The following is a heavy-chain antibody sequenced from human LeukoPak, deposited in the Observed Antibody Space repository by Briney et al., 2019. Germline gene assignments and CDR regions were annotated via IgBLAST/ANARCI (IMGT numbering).Heavy chain of an antibody. CDR2: INPNSGGT. Sequence: ASVKVSCKASGYTFTGYYMHWVRPAPGQGLEWMGWINPNSGGTNYAQKFQGRVTMTRDTYISTAYMELSRLRSDDTAVYYCATSPDIVVVVAATLNYWGQGTLVTVSS. J-gene: IGHJ4*02. CDR1: GYTFTGYY. CDR3: ATSPDIVVVVAATLNY. V-gene: IGHV1-2*02. D-gene: IGHD2-15*01.